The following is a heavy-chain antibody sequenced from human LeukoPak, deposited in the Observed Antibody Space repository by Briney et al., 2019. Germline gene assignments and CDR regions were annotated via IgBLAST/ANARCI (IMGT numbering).Heavy chain of an antibody. CDR1: GFTFSSYW. CDR2: INSDGSSI. J-gene: IGHJ4*02. CDR3: AREGRVSGYDFDC. Sequence: GGSLRLSCAASGFTFSSYWMHWVRQAPGKGLMWVSRINSDGSSITYADSVKGRFTISRDNAKNTLYLQMNSLRVEDTAVYYCAREGRVSGYDFDCWGQGTLVTVSS. V-gene: IGHV3-74*03. D-gene: IGHD5-12*01.